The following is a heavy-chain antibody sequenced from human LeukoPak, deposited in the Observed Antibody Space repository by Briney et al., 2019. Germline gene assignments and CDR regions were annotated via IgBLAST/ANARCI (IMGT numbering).Heavy chain of an antibody. CDR2: IYSGGST. J-gene: IGHJ4*02. CDR3: AGAHGYSYGYNDY. Sequence: GGSLRLSCAASGFTFSNYVMSWVRQAPGKGLEWVSVIYSGGSTYYADSVKGRFTISRHNSKSTLYLQMNSLRAEDTAVYYCAGAHGYSYGYNDYWGQGTLVTVSS. D-gene: IGHD5-18*01. CDR1: GFTFSNYV. V-gene: IGHV3-53*04.